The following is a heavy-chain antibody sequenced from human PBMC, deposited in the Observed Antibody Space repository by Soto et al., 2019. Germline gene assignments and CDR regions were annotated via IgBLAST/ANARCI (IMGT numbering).Heavy chain of an antibody. CDR1: GFTFDDYA. J-gene: IGHJ3*02. Sequence: EVQLVESGGGLVQPGRSLRLSCAASGFTFDDYAMHWVRQAPGKGLEWVSGISWNSGSIGYADSVKGRFTISRDNAKNSLYLQMNSLRAEDTALYYCAKSGYCSSTSCYGWHAFDIWGQGTMVTVSS. V-gene: IGHV3-9*01. CDR2: ISWNSGSI. CDR3: AKSGYCSSTSCYGWHAFDI. D-gene: IGHD2-2*03.